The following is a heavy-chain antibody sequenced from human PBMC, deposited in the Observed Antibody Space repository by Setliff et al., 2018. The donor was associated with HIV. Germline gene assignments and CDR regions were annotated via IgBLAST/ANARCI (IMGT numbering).Heavy chain of an antibody. J-gene: IGHJ3*02. CDR1: GAPISTASSY. V-gene: IGHV4-39*07. Sequence: SETLSLTCTVYGAPISTASSYWGWFRQPPGKGLEWIGSIYHSGSTYYNPSLKSRGTISVDTSKNQFSLKLSSVAAADTSVDYCARWAVVVPADYNFWSSYPTAHAFDIWGQGTMVTVSS. D-gene: IGHD3-3*01. CDR2: IYHSGST. CDR3: ARWAVVVPADYNFWSSYPTAHAFDI.